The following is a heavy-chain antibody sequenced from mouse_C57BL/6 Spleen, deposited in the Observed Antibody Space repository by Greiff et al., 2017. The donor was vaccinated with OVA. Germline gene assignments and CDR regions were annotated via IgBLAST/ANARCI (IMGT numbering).Heavy chain of an antibody. J-gene: IGHJ4*01. Sequence: QVQLKQPGAELVKPGASVKMSCKASGYTFPSYWITWVKQRPGQGLEWIGDIYPGSGSTNYNEKFKSKATLTVDTSSSTAYMQLSSLTSEYSAVYYCASSDLPNYAMAYWGQGTLVTVSS. CDR3: ASSDLPNYAMAY. CDR2: IYPGSGST. D-gene: IGHD3-1*01. V-gene: IGHV1-55*01. CDR1: GYTFPSYW.